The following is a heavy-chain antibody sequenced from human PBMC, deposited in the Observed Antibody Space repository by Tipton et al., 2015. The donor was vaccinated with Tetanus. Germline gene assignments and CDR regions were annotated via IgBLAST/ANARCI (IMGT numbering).Heavy chain of an antibody. V-gene: IGHV4-61*01. Sequence: GLVKPSETLSLTCTVSGGSVRSTNSYWSWLRQPPGKGLEWIGYIYYSGTTKYNPSLKSRVTMSVDTSKNQFSLRLNSVTAADTAMYYCVRSSPRRVADKWGVDWFDPWGQGTLVTVSS. J-gene: IGHJ5*02. D-gene: IGHD6-19*01. CDR2: IYYSGTT. CDR1: GGSVRSTNSY. CDR3: VRSSPRRVADKWGVDWFDP.